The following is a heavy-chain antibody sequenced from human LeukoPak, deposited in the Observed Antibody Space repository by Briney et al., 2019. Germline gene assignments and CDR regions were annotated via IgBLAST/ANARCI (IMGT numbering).Heavy chain of an antibody. CDR1: GFTFSSYG. CDR2: ISSSSSTI. Sequence: PGRSLRLSCAASGFTFSSYGMHWVRQAPGKGLEWVSYISSSSSTIYYADSVKGRFTISRDNAKNSLYLQMNSLRAEDTAVYYCARVRGIAVAGEIDYWGQGILVTVSS. J-gene: IGHJ4*02. CDR3: ARVRGIAVAGEIDY. V-gene: IGHV3-48*04. D-gene: IGHD6-19*01.